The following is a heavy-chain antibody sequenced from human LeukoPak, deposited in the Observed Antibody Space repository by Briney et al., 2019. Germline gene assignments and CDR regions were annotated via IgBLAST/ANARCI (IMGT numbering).Heavy chain of an antibody. V-gene: IGHV3-30*04. Sequence: GGSLRLSCAASGFTFSSYAMHWVRQAPGKGLEWVAVISYDGSNKYYADSVKGRFTISRDNSKNTLYLQMNSLRAEDTAVYYCARDLRISDDSSGYYYVGWFDPWGQGTLVTVSS. J-gene: IGHJ5*02. CDR2: ISYDGSNK. D-gene: IGHD3-22*01. CDR3: ARDLRISDDSSGYYYVGWFDP. CDR1: GFTFSSYA.